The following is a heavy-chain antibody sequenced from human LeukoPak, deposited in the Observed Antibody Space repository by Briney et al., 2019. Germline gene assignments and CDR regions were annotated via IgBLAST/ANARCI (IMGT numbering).Heavy chain of an antibody. J-gene: IGHJ4*02. CDR1: GFTFSSYA. CDR2: ISYDGSNK. D-gene: IGHD7-27*01. CDR3: ARGRTWAY. V-gene: IGHV3-30-3*01. Sequence: GRSLRLSCAASGFTFSSYAMHWVRQAPGKGLEWVAVISYDGSNKYYADSVKGRFTISRDNAKNSLYLQMNSLRAEDTAVYYCARGRTWAYWGQGTLVTVSS.